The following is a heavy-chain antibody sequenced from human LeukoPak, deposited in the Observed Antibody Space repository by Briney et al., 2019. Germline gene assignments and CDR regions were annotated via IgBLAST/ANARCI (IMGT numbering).Heavy chain of an antibody. CDR3: ARDPRCCSSTSCYAFDI. CDR2: IYSGGST. D-gene: IGHD2-2*01. Sequence: GGSLRLSCAASGFTVSSNYMSWVRQAPGKGLEWVSVIYSGGSTYYADSVKGRFTISRDNSKNTLYLQMNSLRAEDAAVYYCARDPRCCSSTSCYAFDIWGQGTMVTVSS. CDR1: GFTVSSNY. V-gene: IGHV3-53*01. J-gene: IGHJ3*02.